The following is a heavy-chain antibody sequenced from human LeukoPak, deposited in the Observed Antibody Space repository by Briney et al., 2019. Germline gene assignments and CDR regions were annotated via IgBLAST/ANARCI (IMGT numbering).Heavy chain of an antibody. CDR1: GGSFSSGSNY. CDR3: AIVSHPTDYGDASFDY. J-gene: IGHJ4*02. CDR2: IYYSGST. V-gene: IGHV4-61*01. D-gene: IGHD4-17*01. Sequence: PSETLSLTCTVSGGSFSSGSNYWGWLRQRPGRGLEWVGYIYYSGSTNYNPSLKSRVTISVDTSKNQFSLKLSSVTAADTAVYYCAIVSHPTDYGDASFDYWGQGTLVTVSS.